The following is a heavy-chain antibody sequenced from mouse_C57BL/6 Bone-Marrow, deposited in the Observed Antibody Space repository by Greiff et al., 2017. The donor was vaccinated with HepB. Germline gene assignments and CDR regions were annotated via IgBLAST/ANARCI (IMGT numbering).Heavy chain of an antibody. CDR1: GFTFSSYT. CDR2: ISGGGGNT. Sequence: EVQWVESGGGLVKPGGSLKLSCAASGFTFSSYTMSWVRQTPEKRLEWVATISGGGGNTYYPDSVKGRFTISRDNAKNTLYLQMSSLRSEDTALYYCARHDAAQAYLAMDYWGQGTSVTVSS. J-gene: IGHJ4*01. CDR3: ARHDAAQAYLAMDY. V-gene: IGHV5-9*01. D-gene: IGHD3-2*02.